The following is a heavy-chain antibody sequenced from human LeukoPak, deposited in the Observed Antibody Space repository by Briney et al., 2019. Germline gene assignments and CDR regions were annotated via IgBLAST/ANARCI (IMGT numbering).Heavy chain of an antibody. CDR1: GFAFSRYW. Sequence: PGGSLRLSCAASGFAFSRYWMHWIRQAPGKGLVWVSAIYTDGTTKWYADSVKGRFTISRDNAKNTLYLQMNSLSVEDTAVYYCASLVVTDDWAFDIWGQGTMVTVSS. D-gene: IGHD2-21*02. CDR3: ASLVVTDDWAFDI. V-gene: IGHV3-74*01. CDR2: IYTDGTTK. J-gene: IGHJ3*02.